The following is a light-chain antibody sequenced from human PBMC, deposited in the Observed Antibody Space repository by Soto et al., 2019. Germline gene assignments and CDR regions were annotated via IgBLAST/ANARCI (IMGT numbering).Light chain of an antibody. J-gene: IGKJ1*01. Sequence: DIQMTQSPSSLSASVGDRVTITCQASHDIINYLNWFQQKPGEAPKLLIFDAFKLETGVPSRFSGSGSGTDFTLTISSLQPEDIATYYCQHYNGYSWTFGQGTKVDIK. CDR1: HDIINY. V-gene: IGKV1-33*01. CDR3: QHYNGYSWT. CDR2: DAF.